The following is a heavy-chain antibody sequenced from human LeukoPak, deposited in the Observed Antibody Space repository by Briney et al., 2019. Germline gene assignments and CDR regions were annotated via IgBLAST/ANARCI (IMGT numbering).Heavy chain of an antibody. J-gene: IGHJ4*02. CDR1: GFAFSSYA. V-gene: IGHV4-34*01. CDR2: INHSGST. Sequence: GSLRLSCAASGFAFSSYAMSWVRQPPGKGLEWIGEINHSGSTNYNPSLKSRVTISVDTSKNQFSLKLSSVTAADTAVYYCARGGAISPKKAYDYWGQGTLVTVSS. CDR3: ARGGAISPKKAYDY. D-gene: IGHD2-2*02.